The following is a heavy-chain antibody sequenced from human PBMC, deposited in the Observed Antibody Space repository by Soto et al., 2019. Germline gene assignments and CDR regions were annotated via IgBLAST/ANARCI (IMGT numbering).Heavy chain of an antibody. D-gene: IGHD2-21*01. V-gene: IGHV1-69*04. Sequence: SVKVSCKAPGGTFSSYTISWVRQAPGQGHEWIGRIIPILGIANYAQKFQGRVTITADKSTSTAYMELSSLRSEDTAVYYCARDKVGGSARLLYYFDYWGQGTLVTVSS. CDR3: ARDKVGGSARLLYYFDY. J-gene: IGHJ4*02. CDR1: GGTFSSYT. CDR2: IIPILGIA.